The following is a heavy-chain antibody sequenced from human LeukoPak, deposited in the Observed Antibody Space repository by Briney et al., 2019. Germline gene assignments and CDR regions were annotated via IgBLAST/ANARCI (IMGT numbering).Heavy chain of an antibody. V-gene: IGHV1-46*01. CDR1: GYTFTSYD. CDR2: INPSGGST. Sequence: GASVKVSCKASGYTFTSYDINWVRQATGQGLEWMGIINPSGGSTSYAQKFQGRVTMTRDTSTSTVYMELSSLRSEDTAVYYCARLGVVGATGVDYWGQGTLVTVSS. J-gene: IGHJ4*02. CDR3: ARLGVVGATGVDY. D-gene: IGHD1-26*01.